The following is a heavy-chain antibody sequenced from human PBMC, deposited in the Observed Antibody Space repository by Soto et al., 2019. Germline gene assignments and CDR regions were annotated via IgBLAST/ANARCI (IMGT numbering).Heavy chain of an antibody. Sequence: GASVKVSCKASGYTFTSYDINWVRQATGQGLEWMGWMNPNSGNTGYAQKFQGRVTMTRNTSISTAYMELSSLRSEDTAVYYCARSSIAVAARGPLDAFDIWGQGTMVTVSS. V-gene: IGHV1-8*01. CDR3: ARSSIAVAARGPLDAFDI. D-gene: IGHD6-19*01. CDR1: GYTFTSYD. J-gene: IGHJ3*02. CDR2: MNPNSGNT.